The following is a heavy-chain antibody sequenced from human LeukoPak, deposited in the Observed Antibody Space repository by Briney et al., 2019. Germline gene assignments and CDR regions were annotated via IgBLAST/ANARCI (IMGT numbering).Heavy chain of an antibody. V-gene: IGHV1-3*01. D-gene: IGHD5-24*01. CDR1: GYTFSSYA. Sequence: ASVKVSCKASGYTFSSYAIHWVRQAPGQRLEWMGWINAGNGQTKYSQKFQRRVTITRDTSASTAYMELSSLRSEDTAVYYCARAGVVEMATIGFDYWGQGTLVTVSS. CDR2: INAGNGQT. CDR3: ARAGVVEMATIGFDY. J-gene: IGHJ4*02.